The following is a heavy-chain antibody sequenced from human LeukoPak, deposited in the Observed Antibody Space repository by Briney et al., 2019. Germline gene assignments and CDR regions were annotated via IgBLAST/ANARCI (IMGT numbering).Heavy chain of an antibody. CDR1: GSIFSDYY. CDR3: ARDRSSSSWFDY. J-gene: IGHJ4*02. D-gene: IGHD2-2*01. CDR2: ISGSSSYT. V-gene: IGHV3-11*05. Sequence: GGSLRLSCAASGSIFSDYYMSWIRQVPGKGPEWVSYISGSSSYTNYADSVKGRFTISRDNAKNSLYLQMNSLRAEDTAVYYCARDRSSSSWFDYWGQGTLVTVSS.